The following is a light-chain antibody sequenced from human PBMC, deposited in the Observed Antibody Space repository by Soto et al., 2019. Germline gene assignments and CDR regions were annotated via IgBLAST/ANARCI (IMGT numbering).Light chain of an antibody. CDR1: QDITNN. Sequence: AIQLTQSPSSLSASVGDRVTITFRASQDITNNLAWYQQKPGKAPKLLIYAASSLQSGVPSRFSGSGSGTDFTLTTNSLQPEDFATYYCQQANSLPLTFGGGTKVDI. CDR2: AAS. J-gene: IGKJ4*01. V-gene: IGKV1-13*02. CDR3: QQANSLPLT.